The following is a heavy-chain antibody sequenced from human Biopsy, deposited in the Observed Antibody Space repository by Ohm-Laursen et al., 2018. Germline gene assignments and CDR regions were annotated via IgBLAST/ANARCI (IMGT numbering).Heavy chain of an antibody. D-gene: IGHD3-10*01. CDR2: ISSGGYR. V-gene: IGHV4-31*01. CDR1: GDSISSGVYY. CDR3: ARAPYVSGSFGWFDP. J-gene: IGHJ5*02. Sequence: TLSLTCTVSGDSISSGVYYWNWFRQHPERGLEWIGYISSGGYRKYTPSLQSLITISMDTSRNQFSLSLNSVTSADTAVYYCARAPYVSGSFGWFDPWGQGIVVTVSS.